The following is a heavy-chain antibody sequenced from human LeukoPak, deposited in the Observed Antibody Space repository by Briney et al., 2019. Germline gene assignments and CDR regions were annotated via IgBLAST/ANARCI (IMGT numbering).Heavy chain of an antibody. CDR2: ISYDGSNK. CDR3: AKEAAAGPYYYGMDV. D-gene: IGHD6-13*01. CDR1: GFTFSSYG. V-gene: IGHV3-30*18. Sequence: PGGSLRLSCAASGFTFSSYGMHWVRQAPGKGLEWVAVISYDGSNKYYADSVKGRFTISRDNSKNTLYLQMNSLRAEDTAVYYCAKEAAAGPYYYGMDVWGQGTTATVSS. J-gene: IGHJ6*02.